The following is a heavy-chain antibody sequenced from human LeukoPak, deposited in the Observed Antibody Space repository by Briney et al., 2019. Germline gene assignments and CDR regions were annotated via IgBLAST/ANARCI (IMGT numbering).Heavy chain of an antibody. CDR2: IYYSGST. D-gene: IGHD1-14*01. CDR3: ARDPRKDWYFDL. Sequence: PSETLSLTCTVSGGSVSSGNYYWSWIRQSPGKGLEWIGYIYYSGSTNYNPSLKSRVTISVDTSKSQFSLKLSSVTAADTAVYYCARDPRKDWYFDLWGRGTLVTVSS. J-gene: IGHJ2*01. CDR1: GGSVSSGNYY. V-gene: IGHV4-61*01.